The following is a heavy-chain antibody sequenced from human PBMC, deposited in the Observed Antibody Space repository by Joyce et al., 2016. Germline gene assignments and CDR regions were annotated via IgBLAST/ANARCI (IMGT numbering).Heavy chain of an antibody. CDR2: ISGNSYYI. J-gene: IGHJ6*02. Sequence: QLVESGGGVVKPGGSLRLSCEASGSTFSSSSMSWFRQAPGKGLGWVAAISGNSYYIFHAETVRGRFTVSRDNAKKTLYLQMNSLRAEDSAVCYCARGGISYYYAMDVWGQGTTVTVSS. V-gene: IGHV3-21*01. CDR1: GSTFSSSS. CDR3: ARGGISYYYAMDV. D-gene: IGHD3-16*01.